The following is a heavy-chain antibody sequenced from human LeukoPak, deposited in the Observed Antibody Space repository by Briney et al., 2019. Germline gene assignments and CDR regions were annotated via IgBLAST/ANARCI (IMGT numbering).Heavy chain of an antibody. Sequence: NPSETLSLTCTVSGGSISSYYWSWIRQPPGKALEWIGYIYYSGSTNYNPSLKSRVTISVDTSKNQFSLKLSSVTAADTAVYYCARTWTQAAYGMDVWGQGTTVTVSS. CDR1: GGSISSYY. V-gene: IGHV4-59*01. J-gene: IGHJ6*02. D-gene: IGHD3/OR15-3a*01. CDR2: IYYSGST. CDR3: ARTWTQAAYGMDV.